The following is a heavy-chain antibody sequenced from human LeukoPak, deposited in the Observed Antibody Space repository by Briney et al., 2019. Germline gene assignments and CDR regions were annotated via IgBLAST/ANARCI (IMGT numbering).Heavy chain of an antibody. Sequence: YYWGWIRQPPGKGLEWVSYISSSGSTIYYADSVKGRFTISRGNAKNSLYLQMNSLRAEDTALYHCARRSVDSSGYRLYYFDYWGQGTLVTVSS. CDR1: YY. J-gene: IGHJ4*02. V-gene: IGHV3-11*01. D-gene: IGHD3-22*01. CDR3: ARRSVDSSGYRLYYFDY. CDR2: ISSSGSTI.